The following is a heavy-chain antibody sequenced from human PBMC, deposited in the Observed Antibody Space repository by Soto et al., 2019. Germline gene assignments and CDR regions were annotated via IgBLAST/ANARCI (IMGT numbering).Heavy chain of an antibody. CDR3: ARSRPGSLQYVVVNFGY. CDR2: ISAYNGNT. Sequence: GASVEPSCNASGYTLTVDGIGRLLKAPAQGLEWMGWISAYNGNTNYAEKLQGRVIMTTDTSTRTGYMELRSLRSDETAVYYCARSRPGSLQYVVVNFGYWGQGTLVNV. CDR1: GYTLTVDG. V-gene: IGHV1-18*01. D-gene: IGHD4-4*01. J-gene: IGHJ4*02.